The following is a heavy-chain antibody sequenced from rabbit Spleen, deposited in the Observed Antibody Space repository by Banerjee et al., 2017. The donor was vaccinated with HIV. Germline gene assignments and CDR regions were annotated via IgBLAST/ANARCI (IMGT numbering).Heavy chain of an antibody. V-gene: IGHV1S47*01. CDR3: VREVAAKFSL. Sequence: QEQLVESGGGLVQPGGSLTLSCKASGFDLNTYGVSWVRQAPGKGLEWIGYIDPVFGVTYYATWVNGRFTISSQNAQNTLYLQLNSLTVADTATYFCVREVAAKFSLWGQGTLVTVS. J-gene: IGHJ4*01. CDR2: IDPVFGVT. D-gene: IGHD4-1*01. CDR1: GFDLNTYG.